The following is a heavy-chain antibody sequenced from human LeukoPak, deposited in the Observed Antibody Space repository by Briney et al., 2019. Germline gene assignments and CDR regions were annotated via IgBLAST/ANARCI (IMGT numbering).Heavy chain of an antibody. CDR1: GFTFSSYA. CDR3: ARDVWLQPDY. V-gene: IGHV3-30-3*01. J-gene: IGHJ4*02. CDR2: ISYDGSNK. Sequence: PGRSLRLSCAASGFTFSSYAMHWVRQAPGKGLEWVAVISYDGSNKYYADSVKGRFTISRDNSKNTLYLQMNSLRAEDTAVYSCARDVWLQPDYGGQGTLVTVSS. D-gene: IGHD5-24*01.